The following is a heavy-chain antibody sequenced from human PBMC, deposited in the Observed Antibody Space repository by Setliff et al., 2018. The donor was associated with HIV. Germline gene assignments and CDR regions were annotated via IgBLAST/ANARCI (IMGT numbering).Heavy chain of an antibody. D-gene: IGHD3-22*01. CDR3: AKNRNLVVVISTFDC. CDR1: GFTFSDDY. J-gene: IGHJ4*02. V-gene: IGHV3-33*06. Sequence: LRLSCVASGFTFSDDYMSWILQAPGTAREWMAVIWYDGSNTHYADSVKGRFTLSRDNSKNTLYLQMNSLKAEDTAVYYCAKNRNLVVVISTFDCWGQGTRVTSPQ. CDR2: IWYDGSNT.